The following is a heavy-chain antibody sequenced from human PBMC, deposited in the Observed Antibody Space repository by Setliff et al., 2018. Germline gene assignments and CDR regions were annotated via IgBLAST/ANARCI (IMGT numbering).Heavy chain of an antibody. J-gene: IGHJ6*03. CDR2: MNPNSGNT. V-gene: IGHV1-8*02. CDR3: ARVFPPEVGDYYYYYMDV. Sequence: ASVKVSCKTSGYTFTNYDIKWVRQATGQGLEWMGWMNPNSGNTGDAQNFQGRVTMTRDKSISTAYMELSRLRSDDTAVYYCARVFPPEVGDYYYYYMDVWGKGTTVTVSS. CDR1: GYTFTNYD. D-gene: IGHD3-16*01.